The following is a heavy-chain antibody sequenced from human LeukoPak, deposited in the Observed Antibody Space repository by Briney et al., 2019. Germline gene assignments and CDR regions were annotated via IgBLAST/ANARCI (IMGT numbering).Heavy chain of an antibody. V-gene: IGHV3-30*02. Sequence: GGTLRLSCAASRFTFSSYGMHWVRQAPGKGLEWVAFIRYDGSNKYYADSVKGRFTISRDNSKNTLYLQMNSLRAEDTAVYYCAKDPREVVAATLDYWGQGTLVTVSS. CDR1: RFTFSSYG. D-gene: IGHD2-15*01. CDR3: AKDPREVVAATLDY. J-gene: IGHJ4*02. CDR2: IRYDGSNK.